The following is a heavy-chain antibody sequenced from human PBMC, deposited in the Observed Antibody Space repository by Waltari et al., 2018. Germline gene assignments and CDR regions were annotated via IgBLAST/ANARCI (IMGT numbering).Heavy chain of an antibody. CDR1: SDSMTTSDC. CDR3: ARDRGRGLYLDS. V-gene: IGHV4-4*02. Sequence: QLQLQESGPGLVKPSGTLSLTCAVSSDSMTTSDCWSWVRQSPGKGLEWIGQVRGAGRTNYNPSVASRVTISLDTSTNQYSLRVTSATAADTAVYYCARDRGRGLYLDSWGQGILVTVSS. CDR2: VRGAGRT. J-gene: IGHJ4*02. D-gene: IGHD2-15*01.